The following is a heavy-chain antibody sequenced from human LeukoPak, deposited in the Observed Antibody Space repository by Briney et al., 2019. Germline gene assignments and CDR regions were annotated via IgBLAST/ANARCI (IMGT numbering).Heavy chain of an antibody. J-gene: IGHJ4*02. D-gene: IGHD6-19*01. CDR1: GGSISSYY. CDR2: IYYSGST. V-gene: IGHV4-59*01. Sequence: PSETLSLTCTVSGGSISSYYWSWIRQPPGKGLEWIGYIYYSGSTNYNPSLKSRVTISVDTSKNQFSLRLSSVTAADTAVYYCARDYWLGPLDYWGQGTLVTVSS. CDR3: ARDYWLGPLDY.